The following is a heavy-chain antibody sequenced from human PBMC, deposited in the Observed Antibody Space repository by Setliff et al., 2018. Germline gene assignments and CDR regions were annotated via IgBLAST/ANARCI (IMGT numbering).Heavy chain of an antibody. D-gene: IGHD6-13*01. CDR1: GYTFTGYY. CDR2: INPNSGGT. V-gene: IGHV1-2*02. CDR3: AGVRTATSGAAAGIGRLIDY. J-gene: IGHJ4*02. Sequence: ASVKVSCKASGYTFTGYYMHWVRQAPGQGLEWMGWINPNSGGTNYAQKFQGRVTMTRDTSISTAYMELSRLRSGDTAVYYRAGVRTATSGAAAGIGRLIDYWGQGTLVTVSS.